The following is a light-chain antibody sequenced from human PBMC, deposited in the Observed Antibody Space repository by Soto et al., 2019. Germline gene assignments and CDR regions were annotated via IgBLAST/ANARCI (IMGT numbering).Light chain of an antibody. CDR3: QQYGSSPGT. J-gene: IGKJ1*01. CDR1: QSVSNNY. V-gene: IGKV3-20*01. CDR2: GAS. Sequence: EVVLTQSQATLSLSPGERATLSCRASQSVSNNYLAWYQQKPGQAPRLLIYGASSRATGIPDRFSGSGSGTDFTLTISRLEPEDFAVYYCQQYGSSPGTFGQGTNVDIK.